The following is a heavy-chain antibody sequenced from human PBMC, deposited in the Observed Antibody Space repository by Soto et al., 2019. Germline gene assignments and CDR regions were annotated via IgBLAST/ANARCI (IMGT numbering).Heavy chain of an antibody. CDR2: INYSGST. CDR3: ARDPRGVASTFYYGLDF. J-gene: IGHJ6*02. V-gene: IGHV4-31*11. CDR1: GGSISSGGFY. Sequence: TSETLSLTCAFSGGSISSGGFYWSWVRQHPGKGLEWIGYINYSGSTYYNPSLKSRVTISMDTSKNQFSLKLTSVTAADTAVYYCARDPRGVASTFYYGLDFWGQGTTVTVSS. D-gene: IGHD3-3*01.